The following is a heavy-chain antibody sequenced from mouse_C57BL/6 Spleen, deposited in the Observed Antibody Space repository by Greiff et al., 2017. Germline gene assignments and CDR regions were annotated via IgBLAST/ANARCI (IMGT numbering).Heavy chain of an antibody. CDR2: IDTSVSSP. Sequence: QVQLQQPGAELLSLGTSVKLSCKAPGYTSTSYWLLRLTQRPGQGFEWIGVIDTSVSSPTYNPKFKGKATFAVDTSSSTAYMQLSSLTSEDSAVYYCARWYYGLDYWGQGTMLTV. J-gene: IGHJ2*01. D-gene: IGHD1-1*01. CDR1: GYTSTSYW. CDR3: ARWYYGLDY. V-gene: IGHV1-59*01.